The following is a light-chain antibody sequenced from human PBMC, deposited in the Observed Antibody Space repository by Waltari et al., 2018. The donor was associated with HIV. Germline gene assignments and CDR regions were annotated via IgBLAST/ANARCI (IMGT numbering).Light chain of an antibody. CDR1: DLTDNEY. CDR2: EVT. Sequence: QSALTQPASVSGSPGQSLPISCDLTDNEYVPWYQRHPGKAPKVIIYEVTNRPSGLSNRFSGSKSGNTATLTISGLQPEDEADYFCTSYISGTSPVFGRGTRVTVL. J-gene: IGLJ2*01. V-gene: IGLV2-14*01. CDR3: TSYISGTSPV.